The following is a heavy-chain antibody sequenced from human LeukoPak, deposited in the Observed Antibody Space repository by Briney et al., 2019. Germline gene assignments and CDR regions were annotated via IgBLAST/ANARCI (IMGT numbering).Heavy chain of an antibody. CDR1: GGSFSGYY. D-gene: IGHD6-13*01. Sequence: PSETLSLTXAVYGGSFSGYYWSWIRQAPGKGLEWIGEINHSGSTNYNPSLKSRVTISVDTSKNQFSLKLSSVTAADTAVYYCASEQQLDSQLDYYYMDVWGKGTTVTVSS. J-gene: IGHJ6*03. CDR3: ASEQQLDSQLDYYYMDV. V-gene: IGHV4-34*01. CDR2: INHSGST.